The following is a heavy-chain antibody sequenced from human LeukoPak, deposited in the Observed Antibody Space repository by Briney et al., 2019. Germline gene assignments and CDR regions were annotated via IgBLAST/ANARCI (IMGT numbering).Heavy chain of an antibody. Sequence: ASVKVSCKASGYTFTSNDINWVRQATGQGLEWMGWMNPNSGNTGYAQKFQGRVAMTRNTPISTAYMELSSLRSEDTAVYYCARGTVCGSGGRCSGSWYYDYWGQGTLVTVSS. V-gene: IGHV1-8*01. CDR2: MNPNSGNT. J-gene: IGHJ4*02. CDR1: GYTFTSND. CDR3: ARGTVCGSGGRCSGSWYYDY. D-gene: IGHD6-13*01.